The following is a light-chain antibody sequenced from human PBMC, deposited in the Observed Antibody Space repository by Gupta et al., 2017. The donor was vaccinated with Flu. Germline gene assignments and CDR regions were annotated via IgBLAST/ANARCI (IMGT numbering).Light chain of an antibody. CDR3: RQRKHCPVT. V-gene: IGKV2-30*01. J-gene: IGKJ1*01. Sequence: DVVMTQSPLPLPVTLGQPASISCRSSQRRVDSDGNTYLNWFQQLPGQAPRRLIYKVSNRDYGVPDSFSGSGSGTDFTLKISRGEAEDVGIYYCRQRKHCPVTFGQGTKVEIK. CDR1: QRRVDSDGNTY. CDR2: KVS.